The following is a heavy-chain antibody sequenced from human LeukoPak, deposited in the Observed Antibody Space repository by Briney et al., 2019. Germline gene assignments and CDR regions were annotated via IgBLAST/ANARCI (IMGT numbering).Heavy chain of an antibody. CDR2: IIPIFGTA. Sequence: SVKVSCKASGGTFSSYAISWVRQAPGQGLEWMGGIIPIFGTANYAQKFQGRVTITADESTSTAYMELSSLRSEDTAVYYCARDRGYCSGGSCSAKDYWGQGTLVTVSS. D-gene: IGHD2-15*01. CDR3: ARDRGYCSGGSCSAKDY. J-gene: IGHJ4*02. V-gene: IGHV1-69*13. CDR1: GGTFSSYA.